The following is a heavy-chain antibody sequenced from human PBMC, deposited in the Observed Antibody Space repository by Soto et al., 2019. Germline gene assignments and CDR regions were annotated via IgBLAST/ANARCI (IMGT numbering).Heavy chain of an antibody. Sequence: SETLCLTCAFYGWSFSGYYWSWIRQPPGKGLEWIGEINHSGSTNYNPSLKSRVTISVDTSKNQFSLKLSSVTAADTAVYYCGSRISRHCSGGSCYSGSYGMDVWGQGTTVTVSS. CDR3: GSRISRHCSGGSCYSGSYGMDV. V-gene: IGHV4-34*01. CDR1: GWSFSGYY. D-gene: IGHD2-15*01. J-gene: IGHJ6*02. CDR2: INHSGST.